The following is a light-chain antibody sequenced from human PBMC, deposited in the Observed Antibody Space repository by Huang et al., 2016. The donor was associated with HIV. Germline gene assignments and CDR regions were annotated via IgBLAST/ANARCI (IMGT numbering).Light chain of an antibody. CDR1: QSISSY. CDR3: QQSYSTLRYT. J-gene: IGKJ2*01. CDR2: AAS. V-gene: IGKV1-39*01. Sequence: DIQMTQSPSSLSASVGDRVTITCRASQSISSYLNWSQQKPGKAPKLLIYAASSLQSGVPSRFSVSGSGTDFTLTISSLQPEDFATYYCQQSYSTLRYTFGQGTKLEIK.